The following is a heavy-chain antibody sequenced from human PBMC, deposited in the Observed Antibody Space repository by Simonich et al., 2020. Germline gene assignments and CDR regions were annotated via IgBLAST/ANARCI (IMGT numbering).Heavy chain of an antibody. V-gene: IGHV3-53*01. J-gene: IGHJ4*02. CDR1: GFTVSSNY. Sequence: EVQLLESGGGLVQPGGSLRLSCAASGFTVSSNYMSWVRQAPGKGLDWVSVIYSGGSTYDADSVKGRFTISRDNSKNTLYLQINSLRAEDTAVYYCARWTATGYYFDYWGQGTLVTVSS. D-gene: IGHD1-1*01. CDR3: ARWTATGYYFDY. CDR2: IYSGGST.